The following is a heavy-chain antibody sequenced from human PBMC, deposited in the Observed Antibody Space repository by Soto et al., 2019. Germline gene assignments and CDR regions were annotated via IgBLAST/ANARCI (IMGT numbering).Heavy chain of an antibody. D-gene: IGHD3-22*01. V-gene: IGHV4-31*03. Sequence: QVQLQESGPGLVKPSQTLSLTCTVSGGSISSGGYYWSWIRQHPGKGLEWIGYIYYSGSTYYNPSLKSRVTISVDTSKNQFSLKLSSVTAADTAVYYCARTRYDSSGYYYFDYWGQGTLVTVSS. CDR1: GGSISSGGYY. J-gene: IGHJ4*02. CDR3: ARTRYDSSGYYYFDY. CDR2: IYYSGST.